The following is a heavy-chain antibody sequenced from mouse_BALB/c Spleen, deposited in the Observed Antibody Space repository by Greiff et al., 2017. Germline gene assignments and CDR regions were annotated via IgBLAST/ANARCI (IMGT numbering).Heavy chain of an antibody. J-gene: IGHJ2*01. V-gene: IGHV1S137*01. CDR2: ISTYYGDA. D-gene: IGHD1-1*01. CDR3: ARGERLYYFDY. Sequence: QVQLQQSGAELVRPGVSVKISCKGSGYTFTDYAMHWVKQSHAKSLEWIGVISTYYGDASYNQKFKGKATMTVDKSSSTAYMELARLTSEDSAIYYCARGERLYYFDYWGQGTTLTVSS. CDR1: GYTFTDYA.